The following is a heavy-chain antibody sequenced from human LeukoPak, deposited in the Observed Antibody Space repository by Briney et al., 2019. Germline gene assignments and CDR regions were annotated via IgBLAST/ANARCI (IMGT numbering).Heavy chain of an antibody. V-gene: IGHV3-23*01. CDR3: AKDEEKGATGAFDI. J-gene: IGHJ3*02. CDR1: GFTFSSYA. Sequence: PAGSLRCSCAASGFTFSSYAMMWVRQAQGKGLKWGFALSGSGGSTYYADSVKGRFTISRDNSKNTLYLQMNSLRAEDTAVYYCAKDEEKGATGAFDIWGQGTMVTVSS. D-gene: IGHD1-26*01. CDR2: LSGSGGST.